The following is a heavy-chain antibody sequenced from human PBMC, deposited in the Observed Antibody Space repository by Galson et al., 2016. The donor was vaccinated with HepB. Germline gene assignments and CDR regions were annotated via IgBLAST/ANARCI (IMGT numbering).Heavy chain of an antibody. CDR3: VGGYYLYYFEY. Sequence: SLRLSCAASGFTFSTHAMTWVRQAPGKGLEWVSETPAGGYSTYYADSVKGRFTISRDDSKNTLYLQMNSLRVDDTAIYYCVGGYYLYYFEYWGQGTLVTVSS. CDR1: GFTFSTHA. J-gene: IGHJ4*02. D-gene: IGHD3-22*01. CDR2: TPAGGYST. V-gene: IGHV3-23*01.